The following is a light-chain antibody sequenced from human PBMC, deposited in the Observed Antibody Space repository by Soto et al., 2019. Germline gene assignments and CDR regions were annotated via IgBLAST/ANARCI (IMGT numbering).Light chain of an antibody. CDR3: QRYNNWPLT. J-gene: IGKJ4*01. CDR2: DVS. V-gene: IGKV3-15*01. Sequence: EIVMTQSPATLSVSPGASATLSCRASHRVSTYLAWYQQKPGQAPRLLIYDVSTRATGIPDRFSGSGSGTEFTLTISSLHFEDIAVYYCQRYNNWPLTFGGGTKVEIK. CDR1: HRVSTY.